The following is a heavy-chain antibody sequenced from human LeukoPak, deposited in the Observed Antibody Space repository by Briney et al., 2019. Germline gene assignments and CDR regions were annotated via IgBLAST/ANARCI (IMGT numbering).Heavy chain of an antibody. V-gene: IGHV4-39*07. J-gene: IGHJ5*02. CDR2: IYYSGST. D-gene: IGHD2-2*02. CDR3: ARGDLVVPAAIGWFDP. Sequence: ASETLSLTCTVSGGSISSSSYYWGWIRQPPGKGLEWIGSIYYSGSTYYNPSLKSRVTISVDTSKNQFSLKLSSVTAADTAVYYCARGDLVVPAAIGWFDPWGQGTLVTVSS. CDR1: GGSISSSSYY.